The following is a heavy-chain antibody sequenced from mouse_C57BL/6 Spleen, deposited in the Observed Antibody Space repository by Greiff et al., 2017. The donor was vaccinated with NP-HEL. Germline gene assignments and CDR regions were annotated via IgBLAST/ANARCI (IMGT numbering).Heavy chain of an antibody. CDR1: GFTFSSYA. V-gene: IGHV5-4*01. CDR3: ARDRVVTTRYFDV. D-gene: IGHD2-2*01. CDR2: ISDGGSYT. J-gene: IGHJ1*03. Sequence: DVHLVESGGGLVKPGGSLKLSCAASGFTFSSYAMSWVRQTPEKRLEWVATISDGGSYTYYPDNVKGRFTISRDNAKNNLYLQMSHLKSEDTAMYYCARDRVVTTRYFDVWGTGTTVTVSS.